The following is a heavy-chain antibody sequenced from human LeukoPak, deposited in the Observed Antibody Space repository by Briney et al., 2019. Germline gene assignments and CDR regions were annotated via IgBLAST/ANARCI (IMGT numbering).Heavy chain of an antibody. CDR3: ATLFIAARPIDY. CDR1: GGTFSSYA. J-gene: IGHJ4*02. V-gene: IGHV1-69-2*01. Sequence: GASVKVSCKASGGTFSSYAISWVQQAPGKGLEWMGLVDPEDGETIYAEKFQGRVTITADTSTDTAYMELSSLRSEDTAVYYCATLFIAARPIDYWGQGTLVTVSS. CDR2: VDPEDGET. D-gene: IGHD6-6*01.